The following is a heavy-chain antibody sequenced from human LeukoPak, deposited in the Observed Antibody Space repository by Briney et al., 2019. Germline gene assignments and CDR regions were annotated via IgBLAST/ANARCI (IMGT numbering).Heavy chain of an antibody. CDR3: TTDDIYFENRFDP. CDR1: GFTFSNAW. J-gene: IGHJ5*02. V-gene: IGHV3-15*01. Sequence: GGSLRLSCAASGFTFSNAWMSWVRQAPGKGLEWVGRIKSKTDGGTTDYAAPVKGRFTISRDDSKNTLYLQMNSLKTEDTAVYYCTTDDIYFENRFDPWGQGTLVTVSS. CDR2: IKSKTDGGTT. D-gene: IGHD3-9*01.